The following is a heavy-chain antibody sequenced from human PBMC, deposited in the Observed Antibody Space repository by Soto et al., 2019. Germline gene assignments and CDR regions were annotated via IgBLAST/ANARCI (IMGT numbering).Heavy chain of an antibody. D-gene: IGHD3-10*01. V-gene: IGHV3-21*01. CDR1: GFTFSSYS. J-gene: IGHJ3*02. CDR2: ISSSSSYI. CDR3: ARDGAPFTMVRGDDAFDI. Sequence: KPGGSLRLSCAASGFTFSSYSMNWVRQAPGKGLEWVSSISSSSSYIYYADSVKGRFTISRDNAKNSLYLQMNSLRAEDTAVYYCARDGAPFTMVRGDDAFDIWGQGTMVTVSS.